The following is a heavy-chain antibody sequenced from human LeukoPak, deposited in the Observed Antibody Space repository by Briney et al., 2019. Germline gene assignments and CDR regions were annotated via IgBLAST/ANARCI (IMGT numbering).Heavy chain of an antibody. CDR3: ARDGAYGDYMIIDY. CDR2: ISSSSSTI. J-gene: IGHJ4*02. D-gene: IGHD4-17*01. CDR1: GFTFSSYS. V-gene: IGHV3-48*04. Sequence: GGSLRLSCAASGFTFSSYSMNWVRQAPGKGLEWVSYISSSSSTIYYADSVKGRFTISRDNAKNSLYLQMNSLRAEDTAVYYCARDGAYGDYMIIDYWGQGTLVTVSS.